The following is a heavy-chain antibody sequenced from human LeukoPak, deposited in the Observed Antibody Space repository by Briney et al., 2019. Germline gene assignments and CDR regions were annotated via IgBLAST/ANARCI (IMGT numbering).Heavy chain of an antibody. CDR3: ARGGGYSYGSNWFDP. CDR1: GGSVSSYY. Sequence: SETLSLTCTVSGGSVSSYYWSWIRQPPGKGLEWIGYIYYSGSTNYNPSLKSRVTISVDTSKNQFSLKLSSVTAADTAVYYCARGGGYSYGSNWFDPWGQGTLVTVSS. V-gene: IGHV4-59*02. J-gene: IGHJ5*02. D-gene: IGHD5-18*01. CDR2: IYYSGST.